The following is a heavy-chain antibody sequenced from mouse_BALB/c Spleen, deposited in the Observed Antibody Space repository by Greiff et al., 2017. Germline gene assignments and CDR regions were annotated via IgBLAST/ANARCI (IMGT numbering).Heavy chain of an antibody. V-gene: IGHV1-69*01. CDR1: GYTFTDYW. J-gene: IGHJ3*01. Sequence: QVQLQQSGAELVMPGASVKMSCKASGYTFTDYWMHWVKQRPGQGLEWIGAIDTSDSYTSYNQKFKGKATLTVDESSSTAYMQLSSLTSEDSAVYYCARYYYGSSGFAYWGQGTLVTVSA. D-gene: IGHD1-1*01. CDR3: ARYYYGSSGFAY. CDR2: IDTSDSYT.